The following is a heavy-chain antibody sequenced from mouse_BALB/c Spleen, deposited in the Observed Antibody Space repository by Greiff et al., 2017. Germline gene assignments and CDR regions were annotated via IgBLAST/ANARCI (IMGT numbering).Heavy chain of an antibody. CDR3: ARSYGRDAMDY. J-gene: IGHJ4*01. Sequence: EVKLVESGGDLVKPGGSLKLSCAASGFTFSSYGMSWVRQTPDKRLEWVATISSGGSYTYYPDSVKGRFTISRDNAKNTLYLQMSSLKSEDTAMYYCARSYGRDAMDYWGQGTSVTVSS. D-gene: IGHD1-1*01. CDR1: GFTFSSYG. V-gene: IGHV5-6*01. CDR2: ISSGGSYT.